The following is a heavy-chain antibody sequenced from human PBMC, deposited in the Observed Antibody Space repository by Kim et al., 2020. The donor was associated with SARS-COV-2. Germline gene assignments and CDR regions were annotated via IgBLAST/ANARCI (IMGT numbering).Heavy chain of an antibody. J-gene: IGHJ6*03. CDR1: GFTFSSYW. D-gene: IGHD3-3*01. CDR2: INSDGSST. V-gene: IGHV3-74*01. CDR3: ARVGRTIFGLVTPPVYYYYMDD. Sequence: GGSLRLSCAASGFTFSSYWMHWVRQAPGKGLVWVSRINSDGSSTSYADSVKGRFTISRDNAKNTLYLQMNSLRAEDTAVYYCARVGRTIFGLVTPPVYYYYMDDWGEETTVTV.